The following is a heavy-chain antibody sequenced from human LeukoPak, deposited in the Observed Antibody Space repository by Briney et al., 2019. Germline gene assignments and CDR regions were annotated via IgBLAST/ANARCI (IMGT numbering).Heavy chain of an antibody. CDR1: GFTFTSSA. CDR3: ALIGAIDS. J-gene: IGHJ4*02. V-gene: IGHV1-58*01. Sequence: GASVKVSCKASGFTFTSSAAQWVRQARGQRLEWIGWIVVGSGNTNYAQKFQERVTITRDMSTSTAYMELSRLRSDDTAVYYCALIGAIDSWGQGTLVTVSS. CDR2: IVVGSGNT.